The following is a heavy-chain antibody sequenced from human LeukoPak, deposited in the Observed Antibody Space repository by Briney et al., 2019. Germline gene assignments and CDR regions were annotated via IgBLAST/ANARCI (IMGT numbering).Heavy chain of an antibody. D-gene: IGHD5-12*01. J-gene: IGHJ4*02. CDR2: IYNSGST. V-gene: IGHV4-61*09. CDR3: ARDPGLGLRTSFDY. CDR1: GGSISSGSCY. Sequence: ASETLSLTCTVSGGSISSGSCYWSWIRQPAGKGLEWIGHIYNSGSTIIYNPSLKSRLTISVDTSKNQFSLKLTSVTAADTAVYYCARDPGLGLRTSFDYWGQGTLVTVSS.